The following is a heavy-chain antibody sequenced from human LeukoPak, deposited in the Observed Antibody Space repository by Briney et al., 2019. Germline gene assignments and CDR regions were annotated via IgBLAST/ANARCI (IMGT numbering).Heavy chain of an antibody. CDR3: ARGDHYDILTGYYD. Sequence: PGRSLRLSCAASGFTFSSYAMHWVRQAPGKGLEWVAVISYDGSNKYYADSVKGRFTISRDNSKNTLYLQMNSLRAEDTAVYYCARGDHYDILTGYYDWGQGTLVTVSS. D-gene: IGHD3-9*01. CDR2: ISYDGSNK. CDR1: GFTFSSYA. J-gene: IGHJ4*02. V-gene: IGHV3-30-3*01.